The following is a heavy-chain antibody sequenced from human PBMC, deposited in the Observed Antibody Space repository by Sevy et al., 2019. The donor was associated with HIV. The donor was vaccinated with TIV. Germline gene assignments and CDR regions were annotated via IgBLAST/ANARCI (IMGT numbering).Heavy chain of an antibody. CDR2: ISGSGGVST. CDR3: AEDHHYYDFWRGYSQSYYALDV. V-gene: IGHV3-23*01. J-gene: IGHJ6*02. CDR1: GFTFSSYA. D-gene: IGHD3-3*01. Sequence: GGCLRLSCAASGFTFSSYAMTWVRQAPGKGLEWISVISGSGGVSTYYADSVKGRFTISRDNSKNTLYLQMNSLRAEDTAVYHCAEDHHYYDFWRGYSQSYYALDVWGQGTTVTVSS.